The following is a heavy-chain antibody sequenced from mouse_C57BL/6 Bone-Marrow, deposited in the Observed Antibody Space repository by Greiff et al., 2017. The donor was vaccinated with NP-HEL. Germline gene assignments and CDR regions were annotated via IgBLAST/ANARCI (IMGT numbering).Heavy chain of an antibody. CDR2: IDPSDSYT. J-gene: IGHJ1*03. Sequence: QVQLKQPGAELVMPGASVKLSCKASGYTFTSYWMHWVKQRPGQGLEWIGEIDPSDSYTNYNQKFKGKSTLTVDKSSSTAYMQLSSLTSEDSAVYYCARLGYYGSSYFWYFDVWGTGTTVTVSS. V-gene: IGHV1-69*01. D-gene: IGHD1-1*01. CDR1: GYTFTSYW. CDR3: ARLGYYGSSYFWYFDV.